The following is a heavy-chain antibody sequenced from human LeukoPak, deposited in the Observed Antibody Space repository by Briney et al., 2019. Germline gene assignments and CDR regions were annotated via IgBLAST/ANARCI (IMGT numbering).Heavy chain of an antibody. V-gene: IGHV1-69*05. CDR1: GGAFSSYA. J-gene: IGHJ6*03. CDR2: IIPIFGTA. CDR3: ARAGRYCSGGSCPINTSYYYYMDV. D-gene: IGHD2-15*01. Sequence: GASVRVSCKASGGAFSSYAISWVRQAPGQGLEWMGRIIPIFGTANYAQKFQGRVTITTDESTSTAYMELGSLRSEDTAVYYCARAGRYCSGGSCPINTSYYYYMDVWGKGTTVTVSS.